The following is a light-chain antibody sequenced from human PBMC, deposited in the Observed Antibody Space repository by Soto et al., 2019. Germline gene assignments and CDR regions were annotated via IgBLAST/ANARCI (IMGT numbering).Light chain of an antibody. V-gene: IGLV6-57*03. CDR3: QSYDSNTVV. CDR2: EDN. J-gene: IGLJ2*01. CDR1: SGGFPSNS. Sequence: NFMLTQPHSVSVSPGKTVIISCTRSSGGFPSNSVQWYQQRPGSAPTTIISEDNQRPSGVPDRFSGSTDGSSNSASLIISGLQTEDEADYYCQSYDSNTVVFGGGTQLTVL.